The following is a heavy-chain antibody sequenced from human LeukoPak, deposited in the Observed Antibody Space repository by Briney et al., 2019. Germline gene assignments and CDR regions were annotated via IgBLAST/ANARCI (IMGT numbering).Heavy chain of an antibody. V-gene: IGHV4-34*01. CDR2: INHSGST. CDR1: GGSFSGYY. D-gene: IGHD2-2*01. CDR3: ARRGSVPAAMPYDY. Sequence: SETLSLTCAVYGGSFSGYYWSWIRQPPGKGLEWVGKINHSGSTNYNPSLKSRVTISVDTSKNQFSLKLSSVTAADTAVYYCARRGSVPAAMPYDYWGQGTLVTVSS. J-gene: IGHJ4*02.